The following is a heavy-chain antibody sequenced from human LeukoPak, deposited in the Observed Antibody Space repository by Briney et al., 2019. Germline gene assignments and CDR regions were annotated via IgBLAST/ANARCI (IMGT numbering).Heavy chain of an antibody. J-gene: IGHJ4*02. CDR2: IRFDGSKN. Sequence: TGGSLRLSCAASGISFRNHGMHWVRQAPGKGLEWVSFIRFDGSKNYYADSVKGRFTISRDNSKNTLYLQMNSLRTEDTAVYYCATDRSGGWFEYWGQGTLVTVSS. CDR1: GISFRNHG. V-gene: IGHV3-30*02. CDR3: ATDRSGGWFEY. D-gene: IGHD6-19*01.